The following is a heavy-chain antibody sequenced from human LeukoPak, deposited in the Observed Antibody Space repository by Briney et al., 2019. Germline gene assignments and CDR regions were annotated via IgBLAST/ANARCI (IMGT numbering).Heavy chain of an antibody. Sequence: GGSLRLSCTVSGFTISSNSMSWVRQAPGKGLEWVSFIYSDNTHYSDSVKGRFTISRDNSKNTLYLQMNSLRAEDTAVYYCARRAGAYSHPYDCWGQGTLVTVSS. CDR3: ARRAGAYSHPYDC. D-gene: IGHD4/OR15-4a*01. V-gene: IGHV3-53*01. CDR2: IYSDNT. J-gene: IGHJ4*02. CDR1: GFTISSNS.